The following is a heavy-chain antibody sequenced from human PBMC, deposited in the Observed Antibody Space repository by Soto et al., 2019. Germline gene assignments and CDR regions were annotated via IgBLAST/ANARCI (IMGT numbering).Heavy chain of an antibody. Sequence: ETLSLTCTVSGGSVSPYYWSWIRQTPGGGLEWIAYMYKGGDTRYNPSLKSRVSISLDTSKNQLSLKLSSVTAADTAVYFCAIGRGGYKDAFDIWGQGTMVTVSS. D-gene: IGHD3-10*01. CDR2: MYKGGDT. J-gene: IGHJ3*02. V-gene: IGHV4-59*02. CDR1: GGSVSPYY. CDR3: AIGRGGYKDAFDI.